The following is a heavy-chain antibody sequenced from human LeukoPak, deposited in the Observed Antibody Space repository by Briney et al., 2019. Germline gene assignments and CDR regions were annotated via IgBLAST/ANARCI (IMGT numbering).Heavy chain of an antibody. J-gene: IGHJ3*02. CDR2: INPSGGST. Sequence: GASVTVSCKASGYTFTSYYMHWVRQAPGQGLEWMGIINPSGGSTSYAQKFQGRVTMTRDTSTSTVYMELSSLRSEDTAVYYCARDHDYDILTGYVSDAFDIWGQGTMVTVSS. V-gene: IGHV1-46*01. D-gene: IGHD3-9*01. CDR3: ARDHDYDILTGYVSDAFDI. CDR1: GYTFTSYY.